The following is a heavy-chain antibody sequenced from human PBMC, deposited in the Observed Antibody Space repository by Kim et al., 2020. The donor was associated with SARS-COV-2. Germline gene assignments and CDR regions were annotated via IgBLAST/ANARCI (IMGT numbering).Heavy chain of an antibody. Sequence: VKGHFTISRDNSKNPLYLQMNSLRAEDTAVYYCARDAYCSSTSCLDAFDIWGQGTMVTVSS. V-gene: IGHV3-30*07. J-gene: IGHJ3*02. D-gene: IGHD2-2*01. CDR3: ARDAYCSSTSCLDAFDI.